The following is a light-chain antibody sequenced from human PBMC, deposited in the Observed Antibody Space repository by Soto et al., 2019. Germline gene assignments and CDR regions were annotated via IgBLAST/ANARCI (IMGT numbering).Light chain of an antibody. CDR1: SSDIGAYNY. Sequence: QSVLTQPASVSGSPGQSIAISCTGTSSDIGAYNYVSWYQQLPGKAPKLLIYDVSHRPSGVSDRFSGSKSGNTASLTISGLQADDEADYYCSSYGGSGTSYFGGGTKLTVL. CDR2: DVS. V-gene: IGLV2-14*01. CDR3: SSYGGSGTSY. J-gene: IGLJ2*01.